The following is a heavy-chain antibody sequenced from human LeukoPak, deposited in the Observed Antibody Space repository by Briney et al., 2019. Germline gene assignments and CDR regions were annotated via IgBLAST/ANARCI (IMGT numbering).Heavy chain of an antibody. CDR3: ARSDSSGYVFDY. D-gene: IGHD3-22*01. CDR1: GGTFSSYA. Sequence: SVKVSCKASGGTFSSYAISWVRQAPGQGLEWMGGIIPIFGTANYARKFQGRVTITADESTSTAYMELSSLRSEDTAVYYCARSDSSGYVFDYWGQGTLVTVSS. J-gene: IGHJ4*02. V-gene: IGHV1-69*13. CDR2: IIPIFGTA.